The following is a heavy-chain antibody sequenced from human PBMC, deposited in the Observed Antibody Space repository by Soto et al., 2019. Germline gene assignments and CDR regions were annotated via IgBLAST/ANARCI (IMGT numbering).Heavy chain of an antibody. V-gene: IGHV1-69*13. CDR3: ARVSAKGVNRANGMDV. CDR1: GGTFSSYA. Sequence: SVKVSCKASGGTFSSYAISWVRQAPGQGLEWMGGIIPIFGTANYAQKFQGRVTITADEATSTAYMELSSLRSEDTAVYFCARVSAKGVNRANGMDVWGQGTTVTVSS. D-gene: IGHD3-3*01. J-gene: IGHJ6*02. CDR2: IIPIFGTA.